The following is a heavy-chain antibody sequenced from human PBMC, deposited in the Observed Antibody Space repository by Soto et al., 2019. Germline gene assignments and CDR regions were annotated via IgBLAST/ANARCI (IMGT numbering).Heavy chain of an antibody. CDR2: IYYSGST. V-gene: IGHV4-59*08. CDR1: GCSISIYY. Sequence: PSETLSLTCTVSGCSISIYYWSWIRQPPGKGLEWIGYIYYSGSTNYNPSLKSRVTISVDTSKNQFSLKLGSVTAADTAVYYCARGIMSAWGQGTLVTVSS. CDR3: ARGIMSA. J-gene: IGHJ5*02.